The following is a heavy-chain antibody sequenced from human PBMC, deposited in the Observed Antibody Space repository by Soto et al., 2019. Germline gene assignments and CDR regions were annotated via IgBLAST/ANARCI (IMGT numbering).Heavy chain of an antibody. V-gene: IGHV4-59*01. D-gene: IGHD6-19*01. J-gene: IGHJ4*02. CDR3: ARVKTGYSSGWYPTDAFEFDY. Sequence: SETLSLTCTVSGGSISSYYWSWIRQPPGKGLEWIGYIYYSGSTNYNPSLKSRVTISVDTSKNQFSLKLSSVTAADTAVYYCARVKTGYSSGWYPTDAFEFDYWGQGTLVTVSS. CDR1: GGSISSYY. CDR2: IYYSGST.